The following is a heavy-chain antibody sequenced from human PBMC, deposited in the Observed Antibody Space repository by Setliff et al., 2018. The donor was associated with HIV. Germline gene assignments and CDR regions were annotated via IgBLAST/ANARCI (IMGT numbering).Heavy chain of an antibody. J-gene: IGHJ4*02. V-gene: IGHV1-8*01. CDR1: GYTFTSLD. D-gene: IGHD2-15*01. CDR3: ARGAPGRSCSGGSCSYFDY. CDR2: LNPTSGNT. Sequence: EASVKVSCKASGYTFTSLDINWVRQATGQGPEWMGWLNPTSGNTGSAQRFQGRVTMTRNTSISIAYMELSNLRSEDTAVYYCARGAPGRSCSGGSCSYFDYWGQGTLVTVSS.